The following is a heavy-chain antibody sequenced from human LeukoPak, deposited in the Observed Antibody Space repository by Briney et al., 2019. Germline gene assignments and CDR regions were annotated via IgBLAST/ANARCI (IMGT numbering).Heavy chain of an antibody. CDR3: ARGTLYSGWSYYFDY. J-gene: IGHJ4*02. CDR1: GGSISSFY. CDR2: IYFSGST. V-gene: IGHV4-59*12. D-gene: IGHD6-19*01. Sequence: SETLSLTCTVSGGSISSFYWSWFYWSWIRQPPGKGLEWIGYIYFSGSTNYNPSLKSRATISVDTSKNQFSLKLSSVTAADTAVYYCARGTLYSGWSYYFDYWGQGSQVTVSS.